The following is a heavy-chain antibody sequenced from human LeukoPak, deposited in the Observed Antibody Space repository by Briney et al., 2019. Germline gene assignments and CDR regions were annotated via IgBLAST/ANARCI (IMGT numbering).Heavy chain of an antibody. J-gene: IGHJ4*02. V-gene: IGHV4-39*07. D-gene: IGHD3-16*02. CDR2: IYYSGST. Sequence: SETLSLTCTVSGGSISSSSYYWGWIRQPPGKGLEWIGSIYYSGSTYYNPSLKSRVTISVDTSKNQFSLKLSSVTAADTAVYYCARVGAYYDYVWGSYRDRYYFDYWGQGTLATVSS. CDR1: GGSISSSSYY. CDR3: ARVGAYYDYVWGSYRDRYYFDY.